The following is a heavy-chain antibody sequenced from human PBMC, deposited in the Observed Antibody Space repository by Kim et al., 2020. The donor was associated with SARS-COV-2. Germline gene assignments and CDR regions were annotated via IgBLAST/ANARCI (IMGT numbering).Heavy chain of an antibody. CDR2: IYYSGST. V-gene: IGHV4-61*01. D-gene: IGHD1-26*01. CDR1: GGSVSSGSYY. CDR3: ASVPVSGSYRLEFDY. J-gene: IGHJ4*02. Sequence: SETLSLTCTVSGGSVSSGSYYWSWIRQPPGKGLEWIGYIYYSGSTNYNPSLKSRVTISVDTSKNQFSLKLSSVTAADTAVYYCASVPVSGSYRLEFDYWGQGTLVTVSS.